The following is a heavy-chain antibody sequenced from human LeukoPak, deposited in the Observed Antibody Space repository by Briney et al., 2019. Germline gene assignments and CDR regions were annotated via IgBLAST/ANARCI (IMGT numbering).Heavy chain of an antibody. CDR1: GYTFTSNY. D-gene: IGHD1-26*01. J-gene: IGHJ4*02. CDR3: AREAGSYALDY. Sequence: ASVKVSCKAFGYTFTSNYMHWVRQAPGQGLEWMGVISPSGGSTTYAQKFQGRVTLTRDMSTSTDYLELSSLRSEDTAVYYCAREAGSYALDYWGQGSLVTVSS. V-gene: IGHV1-46*01. CDR2: ISPSGGST.